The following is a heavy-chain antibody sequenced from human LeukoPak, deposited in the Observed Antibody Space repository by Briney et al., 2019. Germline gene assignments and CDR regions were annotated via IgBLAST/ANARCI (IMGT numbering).Heavy chain of an antibody. Sequence: GGSLRLSCAASGFSFSDAWMSWVRQAPGKGLEWVGRIKSKSDGGTTDYAAPVKGRFTVSRDDSKSTVYLQMNSLKTEDTAVYYCTTAEGYSHGHWGQGTLVTVSS. CDR3: TTAEGYSHGH. CDR2: IKSKSDGGTT. V-gene: IGHV3-15*01. CDR1: GFSFSDAW. D-gene: IGHD5-18*01. J-gene: IGHJ4*02.